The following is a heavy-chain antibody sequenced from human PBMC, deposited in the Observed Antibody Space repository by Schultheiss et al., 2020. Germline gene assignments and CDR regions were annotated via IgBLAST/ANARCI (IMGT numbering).Heavy chain of an antibody. V-gene: IGHV3-30*03. D-gene: IGHD6-13*01. J-gene: IGHJ6*02. Sequence: GESLRLSCAASGFTFSSYGMHWVRQAPGKGLEWVAVISYDGSNKYYADSVKGRFTISRDNSKNTLYLQMNSLRAEDTAVYYCARDWSFGIAAAAAWYYYGMDVWGQGTTVTGSS. CDR3: ARDWSFGIAAAAAWYYYGMDV. CDR2: ISYDGSNK. CDR1: GFTFSSYG.